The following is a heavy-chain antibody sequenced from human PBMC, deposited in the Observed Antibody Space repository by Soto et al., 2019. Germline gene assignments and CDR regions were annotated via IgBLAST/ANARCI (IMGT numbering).Heavy chain of an antibody. CDR2: ISAYNGNT. V-gene: IGHV1-18*01. Sequence: ASVKVSCKASGYTFTSYGISWVRQAPGQGLEWMGWISAYNGNTNYAQKLQGRVTMTTDTSTSTAYMELRSLRSDDTAVYYWARDLGYSGSYDAFDIWGQGTMVTVSS. J-gene: IGHJ3*02. D-gene: IGHD1-26*01. CDR1: GYTFTSYG. CDR3: ARDLGYSGSYDAFDI.